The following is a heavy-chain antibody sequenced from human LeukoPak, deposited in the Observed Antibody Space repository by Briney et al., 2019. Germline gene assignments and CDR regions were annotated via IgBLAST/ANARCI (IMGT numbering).Heavy chain of an antibody. Sequence: ASVKVSCKASGGTFSSYAISWVRQAPGQGLEWMGGIIPIFGTANYAQKFQGRVTITADESTSTAYMELSSLRSEDTAVYYCARGGMTTVTTGIYYYYYMDVWGKGTTVTVSS. CDR3: ARGGMTTVTTGIYYYYYMDV. CDR2: IIPIFGTA. CDR1: GGTFSSYA. V-gene: IGHV1-69*13. D-gene: IGHD4-11*01. J-gene: IGHJ6*03.